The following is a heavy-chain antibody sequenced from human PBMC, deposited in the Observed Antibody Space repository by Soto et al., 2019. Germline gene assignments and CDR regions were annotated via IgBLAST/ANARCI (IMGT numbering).Heavy chain of an antibody. CDR1: GFTFSNSG. Sequence: QVQLVESGGGVVQPGRSLRLSCMASGFTFSNSGVHWVRQAPGKGLEWVAGIWYYGSDEFSTDPVEGRFTISRDNSENTLYLQMNSLRAEDTAGDYCVRGNWNYGYFHSWGRGTRVTVSS. CDR3: VRGNWNYGYFHS. V-gene: IGHV3-33*01. D-gene: IGHD1-7*01. CDR2: IWYYGSDE. J-gene: IGHJ4*02.